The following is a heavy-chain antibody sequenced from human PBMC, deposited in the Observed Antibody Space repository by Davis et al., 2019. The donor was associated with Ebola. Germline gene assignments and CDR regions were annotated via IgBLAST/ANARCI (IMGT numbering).Heavy chain of an antibody. CDR2: IFYSGNT. V-gene: IGHV4-59*01. CDR1: GGSLGSYY. CDR3: AGDKLTGRPHFGMDV. J-gene: IGHJ6*02. D-gene: IGHD3-9*01. Sequence: PSETLSLTCTVSGGSLGSYYWSWLRQAPGKGLEWIGYIFYSGNTNYNPSLKSRLSISVDTSRNQFSLKLRSVTSADSAVYYCAGDKLTGRPHFGMDVWGRGTTVIDSS.